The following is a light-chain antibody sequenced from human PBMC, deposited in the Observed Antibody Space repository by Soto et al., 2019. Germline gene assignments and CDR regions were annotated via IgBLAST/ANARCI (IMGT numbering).Light chain of an antibody. CDR2: GAS. J-gene: IGKJ3*01. CDR1: QSIGTS. V-gene: IGKV1-5*03. Sequence: DIQMTQSPSTLSASVGDRVTITCRASQSIGTSLAWYQQKPGKAPKLLIYGASSLESVVPPRFSGSGSGTEFTLTISSLQADDFATYYCHHYNSHFGPGT. CDR3: HHYNSH.